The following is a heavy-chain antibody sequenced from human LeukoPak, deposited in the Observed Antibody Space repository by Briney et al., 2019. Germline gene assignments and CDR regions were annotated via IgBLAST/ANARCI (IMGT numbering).Heavy chain of an antibody. CDR1: GFTFSSYS. CDR2: ISGSGGST. D-gene: IGHD6-13*01. CDR3: AKQSIAAAGTESD. V-gene: IGHV3-23*01. Sequence: GGSLRLSCAASGFTFSSYSMNWVRQAPGKGLEWVSAISGSGGSTYYADSVKGRLTISRDNSKNTLYLQMNSLRAEDTAVYYCAKQSIAAAGTESDWGQGTLVTVSS. J-gene: IGHJ4*02.